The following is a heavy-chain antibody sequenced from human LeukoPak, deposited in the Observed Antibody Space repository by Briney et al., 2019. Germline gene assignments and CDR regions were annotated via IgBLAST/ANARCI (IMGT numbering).Heavy chain of an antibody. CDR3: ARQWLDSGTPDRFDY. D-gene: IGHD3-10*01. CDR2: IYHSGST. CDR1: GGSISSYY. J-gene: IGHJ4*02. Sequence: RTSETRSLTCIDSGGSISSYYWSWIRQPPGKGLEWIGHIYHSGSTNYNPSLKSRVTILVDTSKNQFSLKLSSVTAADTAVYYCARQWLDSGTPDRFDYWGQGTLVTVSS. V-gene: IGHV4-59*08.